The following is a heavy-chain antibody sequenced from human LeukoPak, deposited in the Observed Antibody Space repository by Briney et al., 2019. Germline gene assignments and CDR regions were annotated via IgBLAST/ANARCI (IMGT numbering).Heavy chain of an antibody. D-gene: IGHD3-3*01. CDR2: IIPIFGTA. CDR1: GGTFSSYA. CDR3: ARDQVTIFGVVITAFDY. Sequence: SVKLSCKASGGTFSSYAISWVRQAPGQGLEWMGRIIPIFGTANYAQKFQGRVTITTDESTSTAYMELSSLRSEDTAVYYCARDQVTIFGVVITAFDYWGQGTLVTVSS. J-gene: IGHJ4*02. V-gene: IGHV1-69*05.